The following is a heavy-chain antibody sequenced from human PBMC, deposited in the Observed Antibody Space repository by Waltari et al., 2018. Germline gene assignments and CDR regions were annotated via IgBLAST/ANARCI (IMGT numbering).Heavy chain of an antibody. CDR1: GYTLTELS. V-gene: IGHV1-24*01. Sequence: QVQLVQSGAEVKKPGASVKVSCKVSGYTLTELSMHLVRQAPGKGLEWMGGFDPEDVETIYAQKFQGRVTMTEDTSTDTAYMELSSLRSEDTAVYYCATTKAYADAFDIWGQGTMVTVSS. J-gene: IGHJ3*02. CDR2: FDPEDVET. CDR3: ATTKAYADAFDI. D-gene: IGHD3-16*01.